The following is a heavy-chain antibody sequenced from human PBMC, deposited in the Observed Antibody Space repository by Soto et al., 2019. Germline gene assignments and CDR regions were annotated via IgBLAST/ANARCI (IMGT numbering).Heavy chain of an antibody. D-gene: IGHD2-21*02. J-gene: IGHJ3*02. Sequence: EVQLVESGGGLVQPGGSLRLSCAVSGFTVSNNYMSWVRQAPEKGLEWISVIYSGGDTYYADYVKVRFIIQMNSLRVDDTAVYYCARGGGAYCGNDCIRAVDIWGQGTMVTVSS. V-gene: IGHV3-66*01. CDR1: GFTVSNNY. CDR2: IYSGGDT. CDR3: ARGGGAYCGNDCIRAVDI.